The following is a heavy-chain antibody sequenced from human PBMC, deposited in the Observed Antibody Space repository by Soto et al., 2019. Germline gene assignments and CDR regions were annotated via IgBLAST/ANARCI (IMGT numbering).Heavy chain of an antibody. V-gene: IGHV3-11*06. Sequence: LSLTCTVSGDSITDYYWSWIRQAPGKGLEWVSSISSSSSYIYYADSVKGRFTISRDNAKNSLYLQMNSLRAEDTAVYYCARSATETCSSTSCYFRYNWFDPWGQGTLVTVSS. CDR1: GDSITDYY. J-gene: IGHJ5*02. D-gene: IGHD2-2*01. CDR2: ISSSSSYI. CDR3: ARSATETCSSTSCYFRYNWFDP.